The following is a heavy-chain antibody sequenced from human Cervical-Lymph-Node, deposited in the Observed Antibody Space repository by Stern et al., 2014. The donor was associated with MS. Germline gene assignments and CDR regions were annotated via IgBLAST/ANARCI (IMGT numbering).Heavy chain of an antibody. Sequence: VQLVESGSELKKPGGSVKVSCKASGYTFNNYAMNWVRQAPGQGLEWMGWISTNTGDPDYAQGFTGRFVFSMDTSVSTAYLQITSLKAEDTAVYYCARPNDSSGLFDQWGQGTLVTVSS. CDR2: ISTNTGDP. V-gene: IGHV7-4-1*02. CDR1: GYTFNNYA. D-gene: IGHD6-19*01. CDR3: ARPNDSSGLFDQ. J-gene: IGHJ5*02.